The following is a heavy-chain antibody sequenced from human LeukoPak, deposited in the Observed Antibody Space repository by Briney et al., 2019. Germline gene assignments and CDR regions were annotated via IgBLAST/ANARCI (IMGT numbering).Heavy chain of an antibody. V-gene: IGHV1-2*02. CDR1: GYTFTGYY. J-gene: IGHJ4*02. CDR3: ARGDYYDSSGYYRLIDY. CDR2: INPNSGGT. D-gene: IGHD3-22*01. Sequence: ASVKVSCKASGYTFTGYYMHWVRQAPGQGLEWMGWINPNSGGTNYAQKFQGRVTMTRDTSISTAYMELSRLRSEDTAVYYCARGDYYDSSGYYRLIDYWGQGTLVTVSS.